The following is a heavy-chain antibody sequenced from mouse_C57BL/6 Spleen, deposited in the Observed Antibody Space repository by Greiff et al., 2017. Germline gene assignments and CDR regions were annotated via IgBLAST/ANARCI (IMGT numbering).Heavy chain of an antibody. CDR2: INPNNGGT. J-gene: IGHJ1*03. V-gene: IGHV1-26*01. Sequence: EVQLQQSGPELVKPGASVKISCKASGYTFTDYYMNWVKQSHGKSLEWIGDINPNNGGTSYNQKFKGKATLTVDKSSSTAYMELRSLTSEDSAVYYCARGGGYNRYFDVWGTGTTVTVSS. CDR1: GYTFTDYY. D-gene: IGHD2-2*01. CDR3: ARGGGYNRYFDV.